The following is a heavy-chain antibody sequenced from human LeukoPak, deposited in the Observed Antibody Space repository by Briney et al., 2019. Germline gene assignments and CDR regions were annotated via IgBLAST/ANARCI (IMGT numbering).Heavy chain of an antibody. CDR2: ISGSGGST. CDR3: AKSAPKTYYDFWSGPPIYMDV. Sequence: PGGSLRLSCAASGFTFSSYAMSWVRQAPGKGLEWVSAISGSGGSTYYADSVKGRFTISRDNSKSTLYLQMNSLRAEDTAVYYCAKSAPKTYYDFWSGPPIYMDVWGKGTTVTVSS. CDR1: GFTFSSYA. V-gene: IGHV3-23*01. D-gene: IGHD3-3*01. J-gene: IGHJ6*03.